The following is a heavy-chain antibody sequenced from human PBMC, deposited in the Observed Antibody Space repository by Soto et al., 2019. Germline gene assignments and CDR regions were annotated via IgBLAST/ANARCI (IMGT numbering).Heavy chain of an antibody. D-gene: IGHD2-2*01. CDR3: ARSHIVPRLLMLPHDD. J-gene: IGHJ4*02. CDR2: IYYTGDT. V-gene: IGHV4-59*08. CDR1: GASITTYY. Sequence: SETLSLTCTVSGASITTYYWSWIRQPPGQGLESIGYIYYTGDTNSNPSLKSRVTISIDTSKNQFSLKLSSATAADTAVYYCARSHIVPRLLMLPHDDCGQGTLVPVSS.